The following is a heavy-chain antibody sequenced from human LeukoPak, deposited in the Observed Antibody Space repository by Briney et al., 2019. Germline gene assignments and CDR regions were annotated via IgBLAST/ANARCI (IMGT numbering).Heavy chain of an antibody. D-gene: IGHD3-10*01. V-gene: IGHV1-2*02. Sequence: ASVKVSCQASGYTFTGYYMHWVRQAPGQGLEWMGWINPNSGDTNYAQKFQGRVTMTRDTSISKAYMELSRLRSDDTAVYYCATLLSALETKPWGQGTQVTVSS. CDR1: GYTFTGYY. CDR3: ATLLSALETKP. J-gene: IGHJ5*02. CDR2: INPNSGDT.